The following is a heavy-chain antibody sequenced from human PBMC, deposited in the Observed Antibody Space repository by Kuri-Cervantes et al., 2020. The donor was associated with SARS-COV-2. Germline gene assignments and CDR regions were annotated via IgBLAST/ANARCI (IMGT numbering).Heavy chain of an antibody. Sequence: SETLSLTCIVSGGPVSSGSYYWSWIRQPAGKGLEWIGRIYTSGSTNYNPSLKSRVTISVDTSKNQFSLKLSSVTAADTAVYYCARDLAYDSSGYAFDYWGQGTLVTVSS. D-gene: IGHD3-22*01. J-gene: IGHJ4*02. CDR1: GGPVSSGSYY. CDR3: ARDLAYDSSGYAFDY. V-gene: IGHV4-61*02. CDR2: IYTSGST.